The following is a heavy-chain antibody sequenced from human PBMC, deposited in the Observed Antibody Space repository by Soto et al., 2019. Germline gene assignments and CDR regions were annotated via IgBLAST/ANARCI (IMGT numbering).Heavy chain of an antibody. Sequence: SETLSLTCAVYGGSFSGYYWSWIRQPPGKGLEWIGEINHSGSTNYNPSLKSRVTISVDTSKNQFSLKLSSVTAADTAVYYCARGRVYGDYWWFDPWGQGTLVTVSS. D-gene: IGHD4-17*01. V-gene: IGHV4-34*01. CDR2: INHSGST. CDR3: ARGRVYGDYWWFDP. CDR1: GGSFSGYY. J-gene: IGHJ5*02.